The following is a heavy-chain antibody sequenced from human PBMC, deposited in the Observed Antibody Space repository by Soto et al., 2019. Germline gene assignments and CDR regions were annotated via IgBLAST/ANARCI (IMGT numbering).Heavy chain of an antibody. V-gene: IGHV4-31*03. Sequence: QVQLQESGPGLVKPSETLSLTCTVSGGSISSGTYYWSWIRQHPGKGLEWIGYLYYSGSTYYNPSLESRVTLSIDTSKNPFSLKLSSVTAADTAMYYCARGNGYYFDYWGQGTLVTVSS. CDR3: ARGNGYYFDY. CDR2: LYYSGST. CDR1: GGSISSGTYY. D-gene: IGHD2-8*01. J-gene: IGHJ4*02.